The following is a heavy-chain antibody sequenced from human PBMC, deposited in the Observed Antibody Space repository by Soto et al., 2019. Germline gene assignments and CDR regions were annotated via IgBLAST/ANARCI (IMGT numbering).Heavy chain of an antibody. CDR1: GFTFSSYE. J-gene: IGHJ4*02. CDR3: AKDMSHSDVWSGELFPFDY. D-gene: IGHD3-10*01. V-gene: IGHV3-23*01. CDR2: ISGSGEKT. Sequence: GGSLRLSCAASGFTFSSYEMNWVRQAPGKGLERVSVISGSGEKTYYADSVKGRFTISRDTSKNTLYLQMNSLRADDTAVYYCAKDMSHSDVWSGELFPFDYWGQGALVTVSS.